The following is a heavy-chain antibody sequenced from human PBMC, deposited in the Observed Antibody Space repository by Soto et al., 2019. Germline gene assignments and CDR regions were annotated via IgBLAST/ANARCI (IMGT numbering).Heavy chain of an antibody. D-gene: IGHD6-13*01. V-gene: IGHV3-23*01. J-gene: IGHJ5*02. CDR2: ISGSGGST. CDR1: GFTFSSYA. CDR3: AKDPYSSSWYWFDP. Sequence: XVSLRLSCAASGFTFSSYAMSWVRQAPGKGLEWVSAISGSGGSTYYADSVKGRFTISRDNSKNTLYLQMNSLRAEDTAVYYCAKDPYSSSWYWFDPWGQGTLVTV.